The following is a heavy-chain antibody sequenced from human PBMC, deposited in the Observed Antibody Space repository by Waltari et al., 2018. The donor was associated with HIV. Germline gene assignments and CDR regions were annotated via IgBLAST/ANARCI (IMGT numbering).Heavy chain of an antibody. CDR1: GFTFRSYW. V-gene: IGHV3-7*01. J-gene: IGHJ4*02. CDR2: IKQDGSEK. Sequence: EVQLVESGGGLVQPGGSLRLSCAASGFTFRSYWMRWVRQAPGKGLEWVANIKQDGSEKYYVDSVKGRFTISRDIAKNSLYLQMNSLRAEDTAVYHCARGGGLNLDYWGQGTLVTVAS. CDR3: ARGGGLNLDY. D-gene: IGHD3-16*01.